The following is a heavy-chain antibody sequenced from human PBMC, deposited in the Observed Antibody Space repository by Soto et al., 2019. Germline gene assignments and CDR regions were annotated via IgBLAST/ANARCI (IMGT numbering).Heavy chain of an antibody. Sequence: ASVKVSCKASGYTFTNFGVTWVRRAPGQGLEWMGWTSIYNGHTEYSPKFLGRVVMTTDTSADTAYLELRSLRPDDAALYYCARWDDYGASDQYHFDHWGQGTLVTVSS. V-gene: IGHV1-18*01. CDR1: GYTFTNFG. D-gene: IGHD4-17*01. CDR3: ARWDDYGASDQYHFDH. CDR2: TSIYNGHT. J-gene: IGHJ4*02.